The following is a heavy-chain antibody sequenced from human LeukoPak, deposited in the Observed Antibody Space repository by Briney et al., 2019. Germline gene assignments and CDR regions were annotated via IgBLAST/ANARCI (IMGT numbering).Heavy chain of an antibody. CDR2: ISSSGSTI. CDR3: ARGPGSSSAYYYYYMDV. D-gene: IGHD6-6*01. V-gene: IGHV3-11*04. J-gene: IGHJ6*03. CDR1: GYSISSGYY. Sequence: LSLTCTVSGYSISSGYYWGWIRQPPGKGLEWVSYISSSGSTIYYADSVKGRFTISRDNAKNSLYLQMNSLRAEDTAVYYCARGPGSSSAYYYYYMDVWGKGTTVTVSS.